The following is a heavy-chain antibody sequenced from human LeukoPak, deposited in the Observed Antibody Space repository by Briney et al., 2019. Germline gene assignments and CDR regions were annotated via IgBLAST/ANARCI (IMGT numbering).Heavy chain of an antibody. V-gene: IGHV1-18*01. J-gene: IGHJ3*02. Sequence: ASVKVSCKASGYTFTSYGISWVRQAPGQGLEWMGWISAYNGNTNYAQKPQGRVTMTTDTSTSTAYMELRSLRSDDTAVYYCAGVVVPAANPAFDIWGQGTMVTVSS. CDR2: ISAYNGNT. CDR3: AGVVVPAANPAFDI. D-gene: IGHD2-2*01. CDR1: GYTFTSYG.